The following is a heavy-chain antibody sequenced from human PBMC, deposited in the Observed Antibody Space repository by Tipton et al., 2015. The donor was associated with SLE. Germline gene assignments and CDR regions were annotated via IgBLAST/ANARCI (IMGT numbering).Heavy chain of an antibody. CDR1: GGSISSSNCY. CDR3: ARHFPRHYDSRTYSEAFDI. J-gene: IGHJ3*02. D-gene: IGHD3-22*01. CDR2: SGRT. Sequence: TLSLTCTVSGGSISSSNCYWGWIRQPPGKGLEWIGRSGRTYYNPSLESRVSTSVDTSKNQFSLKLTSVTAADTAVYYCARHFPRHYDSRTYSEAFDIWGQGTMVTVS. V-gene: IGHV4-39*01.